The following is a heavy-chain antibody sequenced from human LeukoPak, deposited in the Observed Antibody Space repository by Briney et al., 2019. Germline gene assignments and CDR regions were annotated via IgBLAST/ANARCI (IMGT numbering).Heavy chain of an antibody. D-gene: IGHD5-18*01. CDR3: ARAREWMQLRDAFDI. CDR2: IYYSGST. CDR1: GGSISSYY. Sequence: PSETLSLTCTVSGGSISSYYWSWIRQPPGKGLEWIGYIYYSGSTNYNPSLKSRVTISVDTSKNQFSLKLSSVTAADTAVYYCARAREWMQLRDAFDIWGQGTMVTVSS. J-gene: IGHJ3*02. V-gene: IGHV4-59*01.